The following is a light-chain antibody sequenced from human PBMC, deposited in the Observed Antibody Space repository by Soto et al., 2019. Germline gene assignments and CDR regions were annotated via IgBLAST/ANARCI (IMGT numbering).Light chain of an antibody. CDR2: DAF. Sequence: DIQMTQSPSSLSASVGDRVAITCRTSQVIRNHLGWYQQRPGKAPKRLIYDAFNLQGGVPSRFSGSGYGTEFTLTISSLQPEDFATYYCLQYNTYPRTFGGGTKVDIK. CDR3: LQYNTYPRT. V-gene: IGKV1-17*01. J-gene: IGKJ4*01. CDR1: QVIRNH.